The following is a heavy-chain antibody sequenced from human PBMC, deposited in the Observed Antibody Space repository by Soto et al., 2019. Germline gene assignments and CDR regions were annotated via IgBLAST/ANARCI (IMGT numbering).Heavy chain of an antibody. CDR3: ARVARYHYDRSGYDY. CDR1: GFTFSSYE. CDR2: IGSSGSTI. V-gene: IGHV3-48*03. Sequence: LRLSCAASGFTFSSYEMNWVRQAPGKGLEWVSYIGSSGSTIYYADSLKGRFTISRDNAKNSLYLQMDSLRAEDTAVYYCARVARYHYDRSGYDYWGQGTLVTVSS. J-gene: IGHJ4*02. D-gene: IGHD3-22*01.